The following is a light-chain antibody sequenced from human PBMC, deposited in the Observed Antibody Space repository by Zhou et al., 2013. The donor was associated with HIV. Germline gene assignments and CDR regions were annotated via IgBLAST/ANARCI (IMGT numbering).Light chain of an antibody. CDR3: QQFEDSPPS. CDR2: DAS. V-gene: IGKV1-39*01. Sequence: DIQMTQSPSSLSASVGDRVTITCRASQSISSYLNWYQQKPGKAPKLLIYDASTLESGVPPRFSGSGYGTSFTLTISSLQPEDFGSYYCQQFEDSPPSFGPGTKVVIK. CDR1: QSISSY. J-gene: IGKJ3*01.